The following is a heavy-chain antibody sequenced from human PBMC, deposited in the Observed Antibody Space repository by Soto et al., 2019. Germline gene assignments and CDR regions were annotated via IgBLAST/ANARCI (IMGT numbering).Heavy chain of an antibody. V-gene: IGHV4-39*02. CDR3: ARRLHVGIRGAFDI. CDR1: GFSIASSHFY. Sequence: QLQLQASGPGLVKPSETLSLTCSISGFSIASSHFYWGWIRLPPGKGLEWIGTVYYSGSAYYNPSLKSRVTISIDKSKNHFSLKLTSVTAADTAVYYCARRLHVGIRGAFDIWDQGTMVTVSS. D-gene: IGHD6-25*01. CDR2: VYYSGSA. J-gene: IGHJ3*02.